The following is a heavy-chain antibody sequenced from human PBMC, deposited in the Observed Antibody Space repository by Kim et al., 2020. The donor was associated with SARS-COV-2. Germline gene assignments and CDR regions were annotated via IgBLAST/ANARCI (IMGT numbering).Heavy chain of an antibody. CDR3: STIEFGYSSSWYYYGMDV. V-gene: IGHV4-34*01. CDR1: GGSFSGYY. J-gene: IGHJ6*01. Sequence: SETLSLTCAVYGGSFSGYYWSWIRQPPGKGLEWIGEINHSGSTNYNPSLKSRVTISVDTSKNQFSLKLSSVTAADKAVYYCSTIEFGYSSSWYYYGMDV. CDR2: INHSGST. D-gene: IGHD6-13*01.